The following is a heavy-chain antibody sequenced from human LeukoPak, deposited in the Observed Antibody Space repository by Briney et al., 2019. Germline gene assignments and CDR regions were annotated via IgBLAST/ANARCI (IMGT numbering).Heavy chain of an antibody. Sequence: ASVKVSCKASGGTFSSYAISWVRQAPGQGLEWMGGIIPIFGTANYAQKFQGRVTITADESTSTAYMELSSLRSEDTAVYYCARAGGYSYGYVHYYYYMDVWGKGTTVTISS. D-gene: IGHD5-18*01. CDR1: GGTFSSYA. CDR3: ARAGGYSYGYVHYYYYMDV. V-gene: IGHV1-69*13. CDR2: IIPIFGTA. J-gene: IGHJ6*03.